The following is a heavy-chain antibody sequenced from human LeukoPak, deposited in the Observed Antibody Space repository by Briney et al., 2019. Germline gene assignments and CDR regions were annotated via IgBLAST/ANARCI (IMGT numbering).Heavy chain of an antibody. J-gene: IGHJ4*02. Sequence: SETLSLTCTVSGGSISGSSPYWGWIRQPPGKGLEWAGTISYSGSTFYSPSLRGRITISVDTSRKQCSLNLSSVTATDTAVYYCARHTSGTMFSYWGQGALVTVSS. CDR3: ARHTSGTMFSY. CDR1: GGSISGSSPY. D-gene: IGHD1-1*01. CDR2: ISYSGST. V-gene: IGHV4-39*01.